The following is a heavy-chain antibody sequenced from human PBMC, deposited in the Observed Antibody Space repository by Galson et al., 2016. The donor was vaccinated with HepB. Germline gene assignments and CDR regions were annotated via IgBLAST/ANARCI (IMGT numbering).Heavy chain of an antibody. Sequence: SVKVSCKASGYTFTNFHINWIRQGPGQGLEWMGWMNPKSGNTAFAQRFQGRLTTTTDTPTSTAYMELSGLTSDDTAIYYCARGLRQWLAQLDYWGQGSLVTVSS. CDR3: ARGLRQWLAQLDY. J-gene: IGHJ4*02. CDR2: MNPKSGNT. V-gene: IGHV1-8*02. CDR1: GYTFTNFH. D-gene: IGHD6-19*01.